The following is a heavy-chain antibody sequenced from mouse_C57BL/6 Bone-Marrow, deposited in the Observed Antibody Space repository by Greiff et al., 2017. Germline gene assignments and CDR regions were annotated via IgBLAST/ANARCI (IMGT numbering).Heavy chain of an antibody. CDR3: ARGGGLYYDYDGFDY. CDR2: INPNNGGT. V-gene: IGHV1-26*01. J-gene: IGHJ2*01. CDR1: GYTFTDYY. D-gene: IGHD2-4*01. Sequence: EVQLQQSGPELVKPGASVKISCKASGYTFTDYYMNWVKQSHGKSLEWIGDINPNNGGTSYNQKFKGKATLTVDKSSSTAYMELRSLTSEDSAVXYCARGGGLYYDYDGFDYWGQGTTLTVSS.